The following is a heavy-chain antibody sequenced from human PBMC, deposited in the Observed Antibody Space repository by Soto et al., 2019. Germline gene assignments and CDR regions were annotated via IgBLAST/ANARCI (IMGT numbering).Heavy chain of an antibody. Sequence: PSETLSLTCSLSGGSVTSDSYHWNWIRQPPGKGLEWIGYIDYSGSTDYNPSLKSRVTISLDTSKNQFSLKLNSVSAADTAVYYCASQRWELPARMIGYFDSWGQGTLVTVSS. J-gene: IGHJ4*02. CDR1: GGSVTSDSYH. CDR2: IDYSGST. D-gene: IGHD1-26*01. CDR3: ASQRWELPARMIGYFDS. V-gene: IGHV4-61*01.